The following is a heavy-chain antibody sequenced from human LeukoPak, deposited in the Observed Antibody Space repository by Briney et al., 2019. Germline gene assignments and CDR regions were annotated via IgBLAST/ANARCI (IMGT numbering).Heavy chain of an antibody. CDR2: ISGSGGST. CDR1: GFTFSSYA. J-gene: IGHJ6*02. D-gene: IGHD2-8*01. CDR3: ASNGALYNYYYGMDV. V-gene: IGHV3-23*01. Sequence: PGGSLRLSCAASGFTFSSYAMSWVRQAPGKGLEWVSAISGSGGSTYYADSVKGRFTISRDNSKNTLYLQMNSLRAEDTAVYYCASNGALYNYYYGMDVWGQGTTVTVSS.